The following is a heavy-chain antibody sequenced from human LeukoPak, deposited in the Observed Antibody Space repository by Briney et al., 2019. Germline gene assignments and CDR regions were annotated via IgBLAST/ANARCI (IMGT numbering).Heavy chain of an antibody. V-gene: IGHV4-34*01. CDR2: INHSGST. CDR3: ARGGLVGGSYLPLDY. CDR1: GGSFSGYY. J-gene: IGHJ4*02. D-gene: IGHD1-26*01. Sequence: SETLSLTCAVYGGSFSGYYWSWIRQPPGKGLEWIGEINHSGSTNYNPSLKSRVTISVDTSKNQFSLKLSSVTAADTAVYYCARGGLVGGSYLPLDYWAREPWSPSPQ.